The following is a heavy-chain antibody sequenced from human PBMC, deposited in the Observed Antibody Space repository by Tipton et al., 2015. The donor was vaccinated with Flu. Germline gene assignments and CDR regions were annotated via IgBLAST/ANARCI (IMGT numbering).Heavy chain of an antibody. CDR2: ISAYNGNT. J-gene: IGHJ3*02. D-gene: IGHD3-10*01. V-gene: IGHV1-18*01. Sequence: QSGPEVKKPGASVKVSCKASGYTFTSYDINWVRQAPGQGLEWMGRISAYNGNTNYAQKLQGRVTMTTDTSTSTAYMELRSLRSDDTAVYYCARRKQAAYYQGAFDIWGQGTMVTVSS. CDR3: ARRKQAAYYQGAFDI. CDR1: GYTFTSYD.